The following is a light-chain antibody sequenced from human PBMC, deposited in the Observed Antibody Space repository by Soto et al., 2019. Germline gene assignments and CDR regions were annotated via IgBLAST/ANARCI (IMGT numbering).Light chain of an antibody. V-gene: IGKV3-15*01. CDR2: KTS. CDR3: QQYANWPLT. J-gene: IGKJ4*01. CDR1: QSVGTN. Sequence: EEVMTQSPATVSVSPGERTSLSCRASQSVGTNLGWYQQKPGQAPRLLMSKTSTRATGVPARFSGSGSGTEFTLTISSRQSEDIAVYYCQQYANWPLTFGGGTKVDIK.